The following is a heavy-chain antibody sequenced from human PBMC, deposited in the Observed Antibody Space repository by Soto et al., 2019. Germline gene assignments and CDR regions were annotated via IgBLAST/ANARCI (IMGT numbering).Heavy chain of an antibody. V-gene: IGHV4-39*01. Sequence: PSETLSLTCTVSGGSVRGSLYYWGWIRQPPGKGLEWIGNIFYRGNTYHNPSLKSRVTISVDTSKNQSSLRLSSVTAADTAVYYCARRVMGNIWYFDYWGQGTLVTVSS. CDR3: ARRVMGNIWYFDY. CDR1: GGSVRGSLYY. CDR2: IFYRGNT. D-gene: IGHD2-21*01. J-gene: IGHJ4*02.